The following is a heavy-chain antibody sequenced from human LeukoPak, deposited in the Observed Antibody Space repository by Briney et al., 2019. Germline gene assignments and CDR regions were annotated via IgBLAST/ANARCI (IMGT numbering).Heavy chain of an antibody. J-gene: IGHJ3*02. D-gene: IGHD2-8*01. CDR2: IYYSGST. CDR1: GGSISSYY. V-gene: IGHV4-59*01. Sequence: PSETLSLTCTVSGGSISSYYWSWIRQPPGKGLEWIGYIYYSGSTNYNPSLKSRVTISVDTSKNQFSLKLSSVTAADTAVYYCARRHCTNGVCYGAVAFDIWGQGTMVTVSS. CDR3: ARRHCTNGVCYGAVAFDI.